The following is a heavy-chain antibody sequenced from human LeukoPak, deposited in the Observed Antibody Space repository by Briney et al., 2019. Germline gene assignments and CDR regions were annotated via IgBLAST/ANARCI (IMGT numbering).Heavy chain of an antibody. V-gene: IGHV4-61*02. CDR1: GYSISSGSYY. Sequence: SETLSLTCAVSGYSISSGSYYWSWIRQPAGKGLEWIGRIYTSGSTNYNPSLKSRVTISVDTSKNQFSLKLSSVTAADTAVYYCAREDASGSYWDYYMDVWGKGTTVTVSS. D-gene: IGHD3-10*01. J-gene: IGHJ6*03. CDR3: AREDASGSYWDYYMDV. CDR2: IYTSGST.